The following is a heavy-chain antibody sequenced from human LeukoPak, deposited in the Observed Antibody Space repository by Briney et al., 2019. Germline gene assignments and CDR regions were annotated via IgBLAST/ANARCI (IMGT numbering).Heavy chain of an antibody. CDR3: ARDPHPKGWFGDDY. Sequence: ASEKVSCKASGYTFTGYYMHWVRQAPGQGLEWMGWINPNSGGTNYARKFQGRVTMTRDTSISTAYMELSRLRSDDTAVYYCARDPHPKGWFGDDYWGQGTLVTVSS. J-gene: IGHJ4*02. CDR2: INPNSGGT. V-gene: IGHV1-2*02. CDR1: GYTFTGYY. D-gene: IGHD3-10*01.